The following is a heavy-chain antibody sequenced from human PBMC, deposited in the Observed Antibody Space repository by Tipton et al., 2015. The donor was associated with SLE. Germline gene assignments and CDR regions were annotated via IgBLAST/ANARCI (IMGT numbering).Heavy chain of an antibody. CDR1: GFTFSSYA. D-gene: IGHD4-23*01. V-gene: IGHV3-23*01. CDR2: ISGSGGST. Sequence: GSLRLSCAASGFTFSSYAMSWVRQAPGKGLEWVSAISGSGGSTYYADSVKGRFTISRDNSKNTLYLQMNSLRAEDTAVYYCAKPPDYGGNSAYWGQGTLVTVSS. CDR3: AKPPDYGGNSAY. J-gene: IGHJ4*02.